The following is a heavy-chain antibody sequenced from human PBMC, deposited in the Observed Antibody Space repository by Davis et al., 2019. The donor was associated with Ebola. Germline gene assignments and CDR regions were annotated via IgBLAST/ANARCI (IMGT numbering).Heavy chain of an antibody. J-gene: IGHJ4*02. Sequence: PGGSLRLSCTVSGGSISSYYWSWIRQPPGKGLEWIGYIYYSGSTNYNPSLKSRVTISVDTSKNQFSLKLSSVTAADTAVYYCAGAATTVTTDIDYWGQGTLVRLL. CDR1: GGSISSYY. D-gene: IGHD4-17*01. CDR3: AGAATTVTTDIDY. V-gene: IGHV4-59*01. CDR2: IYYSGST.